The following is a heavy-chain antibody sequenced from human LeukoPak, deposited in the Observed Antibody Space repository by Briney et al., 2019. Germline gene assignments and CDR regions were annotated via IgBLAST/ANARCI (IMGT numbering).Heavy chain of an antibody. Sequence: SVEVSCKASGGTFSGYAISWVRQAPGQGLEWMGGIIPIFGTANYAQKFQGRVTITADESTSAAYMELSSLRSEDTALYYCARDRVGYSYDYWGQGTLVTVSS. CDR3: ARDRVGYSYDY. J-gene: IGHJ4*02. D-gene: IGHD5-18*01. V-gene: IGHV1-69*13. CDR1: GGTFSGYA. CDR2: IIPIFGTA.